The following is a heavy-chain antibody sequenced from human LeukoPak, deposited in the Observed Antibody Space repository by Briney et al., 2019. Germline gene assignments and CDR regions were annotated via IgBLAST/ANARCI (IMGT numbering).Heavy chain of an antibody. V-gene: IGHV3-21*01. Sequence: GGSLRLSCAASGFTFSSYSMNWVRQAPGKGLEWVSSISSSSSYIYYADSVKGRFTISRDNAKNSLYLQMNSLRAEDTAVYYCARPGIAVAGTPYFDYWGQGTLVTVSS. D-gene: IGHD6-19*01. CDR2: ISSSSSYI. CDR1: GFTFSSYS. J-gene: IGHJ4*02. CDR3: ARPGIAVAGTPYFDY.